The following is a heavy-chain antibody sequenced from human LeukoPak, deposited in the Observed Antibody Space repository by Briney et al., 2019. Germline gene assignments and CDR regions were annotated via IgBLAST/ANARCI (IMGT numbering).Heavy chain of an antibody. D-gene: IGHD2-15*01. CDR3: ARAPGGWELRGFDY. J-gene: IGHJ4*02. CDR2: IYTSGST. Sequence: PSETLSLTCTVSGGSISSGSYYWSWIRQPAGKGLEWIGRIYTSGSTNYNPSLKSRVTISVDTSKNQFSLKLSSVTAADTAVYYCARAPGGWELRGFDYWGQGTLVTVSS. CDR1: GGSISSGSYY. V-gene: IGHV4-61*02.